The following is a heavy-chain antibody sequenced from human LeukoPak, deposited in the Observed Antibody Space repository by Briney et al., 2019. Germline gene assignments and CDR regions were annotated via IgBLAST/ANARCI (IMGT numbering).Heavy chain of an antibody. CDR1: GFTFSGFA. D-gene: IGHD4-23*01. J-gene: IGHJ3*02. Sequence: GGSLRLSCAASGFTFSGFAMTWVRQAPGKGLEWVSSISGSGGSTYYADSVRGRFTVSRDNSRNTLALQMNSLRAEDTAVYYCAGSPTVDAAFDIWGQGTMVTVS. CDR2: ISGSGGST. CDR3: AGSPTVDAAFDI. V-gene: IGHV3-23*01.